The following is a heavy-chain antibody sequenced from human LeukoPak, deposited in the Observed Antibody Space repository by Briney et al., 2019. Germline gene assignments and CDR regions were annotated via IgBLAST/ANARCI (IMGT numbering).Heavy chain of an antibody. D-gene: IGHD1-14*01. CDR1: GESFSGYY. CDR2: IRHSGRT. V-gene: IGHV4-34*01. J-gene: IGHJ4*02. CDR3: ARLRSPGID. Sequence: PSETLSLTCAIYGESFSGYYWSWIRQPPEKGLEWIGEIRHSGRTNYNPSLKSRVTISLDTSRNQLSLKLNSVTAADTAVYCCARLRSPGIDWGQGTLVTVSS.